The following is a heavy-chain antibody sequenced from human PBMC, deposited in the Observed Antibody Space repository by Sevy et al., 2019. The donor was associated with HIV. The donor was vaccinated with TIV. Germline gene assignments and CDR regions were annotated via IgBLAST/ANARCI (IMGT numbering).Heavy chain of an antibody. Sequence: GGSLRLSCAASGFTFGHYEMNWVRQTPGKGLEWVANINGNGRATGYANSVRDRFTISRDNARNSLYLQMNSLRGEDTAFYYCARQRSCAGDCYYFDNWGQGTLVTVSS. CDR3: ARQRSCAGDCYYFDN. J-gene: IGHJ4*02. V-gene: IGHV3-20*04. CDR2: INGNGRAT. D-gene: IGHD2-21*02. CDR1: GFTFGHYE.